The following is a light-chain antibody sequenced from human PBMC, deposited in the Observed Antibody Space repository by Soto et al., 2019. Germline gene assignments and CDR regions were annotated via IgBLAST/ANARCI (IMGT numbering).Light chain of an antibody. V-gene: IGKV3-11*01. CDR3: QQRSNWPGT. J-gene: IGKJ5*01. CDR1: QSVSSY. Sequence: EIVLTQSPATLSLSPGERATLSCRASQSVSSYLAWYQQKPGQAPRLLIYDTSNRATGIPARFSGSGSGTDFTLTISSLEPEDLAVYYCQQRSNWPGTFGQGTRREIK. CDR2: DTS.